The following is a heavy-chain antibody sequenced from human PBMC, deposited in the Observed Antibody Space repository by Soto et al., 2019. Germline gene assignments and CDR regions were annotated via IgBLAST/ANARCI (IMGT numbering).Heavy chain of an antibody. CDR2: INGDGSST. V-gene: IGHV3-74*01. CDR1: GFTFSTSW. CDR3: TSPGAKEMRNAFDI. D-gene: IGHD7-27*01. Sequence: EVPLVESGGGLVQPGGSLRLSCAASGFTFSTSWMHWVRQAAGKGLVWVSRINGDGSSTSYADSVKGRFTISRDNAKNTLYLQMDSLRAEDTAVYYCTSPGAKEMRNAFDIWGQGTMVTVSS. J-gene: IGHJ3*02.